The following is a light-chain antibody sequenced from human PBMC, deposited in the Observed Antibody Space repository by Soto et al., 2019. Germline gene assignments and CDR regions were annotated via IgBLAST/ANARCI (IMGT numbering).Light chain of an antibody. CDR3: QQYNSYTFA. CDR2: DAS. V-gene: IGKV1-5*01. Sequence: DIQMTQSPSTLSASVGDRVTITCRASQSISSWLAWYQQKPGKAPKLLIYDASSMESGVPSRFSGSGSGTEVTLTISCLLPDYFATYFCQQYNSYTFAFGLGTKVDIK. CDR1: QSISSW. J-gene: IGKJ3*01.